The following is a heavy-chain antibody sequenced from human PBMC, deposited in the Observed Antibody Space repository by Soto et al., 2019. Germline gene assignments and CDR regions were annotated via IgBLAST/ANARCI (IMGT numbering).Heavy chain of an antibody. CDR3: ARVVGALGHWFDP. J-gene: IGHJ5*02. CDR2: ISAYNGNT. CDR1: GYNFNSYT. D-gene: IGHD1-26*01. V-gene: IGHV1-18*01. Sequence: QVQLVQSGAEVKKPGASVKVSCKASGYNFNSYTISWVRQAPGQGLEWMGRISAYNGNTNYAQKLQGRATMTTDTSTSTAYMELRSLRSDDTAVDHCARVVGALGHWFDPWGQGTLVTVSS.